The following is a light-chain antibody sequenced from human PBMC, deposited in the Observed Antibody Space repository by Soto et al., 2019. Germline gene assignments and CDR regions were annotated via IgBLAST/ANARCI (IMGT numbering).Light chain of an antibody. CDR3: GSYRSTNTRV. CDR2: DVS. Sequence: QSVLTQPASVSGSPGQSITISCTGTSSDVGGYDYVSWYQQHPGKAPKLMIYDVSNRPSGVSNRFSGSKSGNTASLTISGLQAEDEADYYCGSYRSTNTRVFGGGTKLTVL. J-gene: IGLJ2*01. V-gene: IGLV2-14*01. CDR1: SSDVGGYDY.